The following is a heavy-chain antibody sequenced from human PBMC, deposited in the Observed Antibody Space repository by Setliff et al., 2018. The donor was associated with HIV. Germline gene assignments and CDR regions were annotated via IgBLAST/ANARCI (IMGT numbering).Heavy chain of an antibody. CDR1: GFSFSSYW. Sequence: PGGSLRLSCAASGFSFSSYWMHWVRQVPGKGLVWVSAVNSDGSRTTYADSVKGRFTISRDNAKNMLYLQMNTVRAEDTAVYYCARPMEIGRHPVAGLRDALDIWGQGTMVTVSS. D-gene: IGHD6-19*01. J-gene: IGHJ3*02. CDR2: VNSDGSRT. V-gene: IGHV3-74*03. CDR3: ARPMEIGRHPVAGLRDALDI.